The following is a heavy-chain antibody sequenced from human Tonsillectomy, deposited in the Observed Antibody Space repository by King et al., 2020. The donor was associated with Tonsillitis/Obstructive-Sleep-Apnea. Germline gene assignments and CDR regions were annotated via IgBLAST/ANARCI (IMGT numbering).Heavy chain of an antibody. CDR3: ARDGPLRSPYCSSISCLDAFDI. V-gene: IGHV3-33*01. J-gene: IGHJ3*02. Sequence: VQLVESGGGVVQPGRSLRLSCAASGFTFSSYGMHWVRQAPGKGLEWVAVIWYDGSNKYYADSVKGRFTISRDNSKNTLYLQMNSLRAEDTAVYYCARDGPLRSPYCSSISCLDAFDIWGQGTMVTVSS. CDR2: IWYDGSNK. CDR1: GFTFSSYG. D-gene: IGHD2-2*01.